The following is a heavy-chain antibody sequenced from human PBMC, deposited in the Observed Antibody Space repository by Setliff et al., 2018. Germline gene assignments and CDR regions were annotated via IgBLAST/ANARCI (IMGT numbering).Heavy chain of an antibody. Sequence: SETLSLTCTVSDDSISSGSYYWTWIRQPPGKGLEWIGHFHTGGSTNYNRSLRSRVSISVDTSKNQFSLKLSSVTAADTATYYCARAGPTVTFFRVLVISWWDPWGQGSLVTVSS. D-gene: IGHD3-3*01. J-gene: IGHJ5*02. CDR2: FHTGGST. CDR1: DDSISSGSYY. CDR3: ARAGPTVTFFRVLVISWWDP. V-gene: IGHV4-61*09.